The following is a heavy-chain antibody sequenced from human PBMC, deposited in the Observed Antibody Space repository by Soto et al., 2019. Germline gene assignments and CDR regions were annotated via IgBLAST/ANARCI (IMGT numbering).Heavy chain of an antibody. Sequence: EVQLVESGGGLVKPGGSLRLSCAASGFTFNTYTMNWVRQAPGKGLEWVSSISSRSIYIYYADSVTGRFTISRDDDRNSSYLHMISQRAEYTVVYYCAGDEVSMPNTYVGVDVCGRGSTVTVS. J-gene: IGHJ6*02. CDR3: AGDEVSMPNTYVGVDV. D-gene: IGHD2-2*01. CDR2: ISSRSIYI. CDR1: GFTFNTYT. V-gene: IGHV3-21*03.